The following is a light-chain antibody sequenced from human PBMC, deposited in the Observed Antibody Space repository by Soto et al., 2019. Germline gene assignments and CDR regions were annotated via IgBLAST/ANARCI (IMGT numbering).Light chain of an antibody. Sequence: QSVRTQPASVSGSPGQSITSSCPGTSSDIGDSNYVSWYQQHPGKAPKLVIYDVSNRPSGVSNRFSGSKSANTASLTISGLQAEDEADYYCSSFRSSSTSYVFGTGTKVTVL. V-gene: IGLV2-14*03. CDR1: SSDIGDSNY. CDR3: SSFRSSSTSYV. CDR2: DVS. J-gene: IGLJ1*01.